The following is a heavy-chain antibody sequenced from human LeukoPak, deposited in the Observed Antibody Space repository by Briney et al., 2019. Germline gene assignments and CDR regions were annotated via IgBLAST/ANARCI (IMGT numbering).Heavy chain of an antibody. CDR1: GGSISSGSYY. Sequence: SETLSLTCTVSGGSISSGSYYWSWIRQPAGKGPEWIGRIYTSGSTNYNPSLKSRVTISVDTSKNQFSLKLSSVTAADTAVYYCARDGDYGGFDYWGQGTLVTVSS. CDR2: IYTSGST. J-gene: IGHJ4*02. CDR3: ARDGDYGGFDY. V-gene: IGHV4-61*02. D-gene: IGHD4-17*01.